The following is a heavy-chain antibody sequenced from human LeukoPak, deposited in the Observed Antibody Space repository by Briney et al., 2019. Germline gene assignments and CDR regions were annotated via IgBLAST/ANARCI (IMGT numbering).Heavy chain of an antibody. D-gene: IGHD1-26*01. CDR1: QFSFSTYW. J-gene: IGHJ5*02. Sequence: GGSLRLSCEASQFSFSTYWMTWVRQAPGKGLEWVANIKQDGSEKSYVDSVKGRFTISRDNARKSLYLQMNSLRAEDTALYYCARDSSGSYNLFDPWGQGTLVTVSS. CDR2: IKQDGSEK. V-gene: IGHV3-7*01. CDR3: ARDSSGSYNLFDP.